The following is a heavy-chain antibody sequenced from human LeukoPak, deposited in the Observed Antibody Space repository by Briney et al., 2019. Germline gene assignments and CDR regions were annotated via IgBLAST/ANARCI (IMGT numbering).Heavy chain of an antibody. D-gene: IGHD3-3*01. CDR1: GFTFSSYA. J-gene: IGHJ4*02. CDR2: ISRSGGST. V-gene: IGHV3-23*01. CDR3: AKLPDYDFWSGYTFDY. Sequence: SGGSLRLSCAASGFTFSSYAMSWVRQAPGKGLEWVSAISRSGGSTYYADSVKGRFTISRDNSKNTLYLQMNSLRAEDTAVYYCAKLPDYDFWSGYTFDYWGQGTLVTVSS.